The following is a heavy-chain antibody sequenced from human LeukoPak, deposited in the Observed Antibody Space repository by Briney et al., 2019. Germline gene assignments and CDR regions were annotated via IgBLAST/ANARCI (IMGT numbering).Heavy chain of an antibody. D-gene: IGHD3-10*02. CDR3: AELGITMIGGV. J-gene: IGHJ6*04. CDR2: IYNDGSRT. Sequence: GGSLRLSCAASGFPFSSYWMHWVRQAPGKGLLWVSRIYNDGSRTTYADSVKGRFTISRDNAKNSLYLQMNSLRAEDTAVYYCAELGITMIGGVWGKGTTVTISS. CDR1: GFPFSSYW. V-gene: IGHV3-74*01.